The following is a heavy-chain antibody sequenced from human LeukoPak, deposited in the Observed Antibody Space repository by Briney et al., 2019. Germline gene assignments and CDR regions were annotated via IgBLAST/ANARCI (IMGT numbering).Heavy chain of an antibody. CDR3: ARTPSDSSGYPMNDAFDI. CDR1: GFTFSSYA. CDR2: ISGSGGST. Sequence: GGSLRLSCAASGFTFSSYAMSWVRQAPGKGLEWVSAISGSGGSTYYADSVKGRFTISRDNSKNTLYLQMNSLRAEDTAVYYCARTPSDSSGYPMNDAFDIWGQGTMVTVSS. J-gene: IGHJ3*02. D-gene: IGHD3-22*01. V-gene: IGHV3-23*01.